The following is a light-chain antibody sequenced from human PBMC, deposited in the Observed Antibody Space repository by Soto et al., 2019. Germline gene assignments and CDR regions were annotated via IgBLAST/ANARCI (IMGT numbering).Light chain of an antibody. J-gene: IGLJ1*01. V-gene: IGLV2-14*01. CDR1: SSDVGGYNY. CDR2: EVS. Sequence: QSALTQPASVSESPGQSIIISCTGTSSDVGGYNYVSWYQQHPGKAPKLMIYEVSNRPSGVSNRFSGSKSGNTASLTISGLQAEDEADYYCSSYTSSSIDYVFGTGTKVTVL. CDR3: SSYTSSSIDYV.